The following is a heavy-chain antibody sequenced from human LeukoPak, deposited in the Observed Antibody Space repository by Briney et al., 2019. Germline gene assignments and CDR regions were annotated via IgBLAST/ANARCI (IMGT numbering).Heavy chain of an antibody. Sequence: GGSLRLSCAASGFTFSSYEMNWVRQAPGKGLEWVSSISSSSYIYYADSVKGRFTISRDNAKNSLYLQMNSLRAEDTAVYYCARDRVVADPYYYYYGMDVWGQGTTVTVSS. CDR3: ARDRVVADPYYYYYGMDV. D-gene: IGHD2-15*01. CDR1: GFTFSSYE. CDR2: ISSSSYI. J-gene: IGHJ6*02. V-gene: IGHV3-21*01.